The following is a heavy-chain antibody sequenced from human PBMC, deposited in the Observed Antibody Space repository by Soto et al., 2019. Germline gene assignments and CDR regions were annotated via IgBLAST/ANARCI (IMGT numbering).Heavy chain of an antibody. J-gene: IGHJ5*02. Sequence: EMQLVESGGDLVQPGGSLRLSCAASGFTFSSYWMSWVRQAPGRGLEWVANIKQDGSAKYYVASVKGRFTISRDNAKGSLYLQMNSLSAEDTAVYYCATIPVAATGKVDLWGQGTLVIVSS. D-gene: IGHD6-13*01. CDR1: GFTFSSYW. V-gene: IGHV3-7*01. CDR3: ATIPVAATGKVDL. CDR2: IKQDGSAK.